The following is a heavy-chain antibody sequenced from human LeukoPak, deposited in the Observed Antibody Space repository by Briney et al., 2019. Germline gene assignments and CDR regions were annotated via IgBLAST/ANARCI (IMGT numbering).Heavy chain of an antibody. CDR1: GFTLSRYW. CDR3: AREEGGAGLYGFDI. D-gene: IGHD1-26*01. CDR2: IKHEGSEK. Sequence: GGSLRLSCAASGFTLSRYWMSWVRQAPGKGLEWVANIKHEGSEKYYVDSVKGRFTISRDNAKNSLYLQMNSLRAEDTAVYYCAREEGGAGLYGFDIWGQGTMVTVSS. V-gene: IGHV3-7*01. J-gene: IGHJ3*02.